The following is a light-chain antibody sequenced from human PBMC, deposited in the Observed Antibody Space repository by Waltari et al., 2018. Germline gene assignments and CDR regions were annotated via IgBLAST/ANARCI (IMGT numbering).Light chain of an antibody. Sequence: QSALTQPASVSGSPGQSITISCTGTNNDVGAYAYVTWYQHHPVKAPRLIIYDVTKRPSGVSDRFPASKSGNTASLSISGLQPEDEADYYCCSYTSNNTLMFGGGTKLTVL. V-gene: IGLV2-14*03. J-gene: IGLJ3*02. CDR3: CSYTSNNTLM. CDR2: DVT. CDR1: NNDVGAYAY.